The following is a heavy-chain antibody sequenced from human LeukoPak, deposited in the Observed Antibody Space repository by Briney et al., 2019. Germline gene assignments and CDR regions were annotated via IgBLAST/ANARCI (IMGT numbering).Heavy chain of an antibody. J-gene: IGHJ3*02. Sequence: TGGSLRLSCAASGFTFSSYNINWVRQAPGKRLEWVSYISGSSRTIYYADSVKGRFTISRDNAKNPLYLQMNSLRDEDTAMYYCARPRVLGNGVGSSCYAFDIWGQGTMVTVSS. CDR2: ISGSSRTI. CDR1: GFTFSSYN. CDR3: ARPRVLGNGVGSSCYAFDI. D-gene: IGHD2-15*01. V-gene: IGHV3-48*02.